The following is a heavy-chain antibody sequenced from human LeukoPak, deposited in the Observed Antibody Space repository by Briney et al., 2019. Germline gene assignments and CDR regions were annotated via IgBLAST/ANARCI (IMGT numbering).Heavy chain of an antibody. CDR1: GFTVSSIY. Sequence: TGGSLRLSCAASGFTVSSIYMSWVRQAPGKGLEWVSLIFSGGGTYYADSVKGRFTISRDNSKNTLYLQMNSLRAEDTAVYYCARFSDGWFDPWGQGTLVTVSS. CDR3: ARFSDGWFDP. V-gene: IGHV3-53*01. CDR2: IFSGGGT. J-gene: IGHJ5*02.